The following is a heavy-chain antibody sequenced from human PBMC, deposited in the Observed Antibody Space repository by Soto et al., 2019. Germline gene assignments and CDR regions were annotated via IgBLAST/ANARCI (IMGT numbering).Heavy chain of an antibody. Sequence: QVQLVQSGAEVKKPGASVKVSCKASGYTFTSYDINWVRQATGQGLEWMGWMNPNSGNTGYAQKFQGRVTMTRNTSISTAYMELSSLRSEDTAVYYCARGFGYGGRSSRYYYYMDVWGKGTTVTVSS. V-gene: IGHV1-8*01. J-gene: IGHJ6*03. D-gene: IGHD4-17*01. CDR3: ARGFGYGGRSSRYYYYMDV. CDR2: MNPNSGNT. CDR1: GYTFTSYD.